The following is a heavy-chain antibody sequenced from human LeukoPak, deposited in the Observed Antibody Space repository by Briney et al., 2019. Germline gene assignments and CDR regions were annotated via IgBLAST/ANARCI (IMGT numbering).Heavy chain of an antibody. CDR2: IRDSGST. CDR3: ARDHDYAFDN. J-gene: IGHJ4*02. V-gene: IGHV3-48*01. CDR1: GFTFSAYP. Sequence: LAGGSLRLSCAASGFTFSAYPMNWVRQAPGKGLEWISHIRDSGSTDYADSVEGRFTISRDNAKSSLYLQLNSLRAEDTAVYFCARDHDYAFDNWGQGTLVAVSS. D-gene: IGHD4-17*01.